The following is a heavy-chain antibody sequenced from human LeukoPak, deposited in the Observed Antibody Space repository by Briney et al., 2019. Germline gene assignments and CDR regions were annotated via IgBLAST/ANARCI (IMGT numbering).Heavy chain of an antibody. V-gene: IGHV3-11*06. CDR1: GFTFSDYY. Sequence: KSGGPLRRSCAASGFTFSDYYMSWIRQAPGKGLEWVSYISSSSSYTKYADSLKGRFTVSIDNARNSLYLQMNSLRAEHTSVYHCATAPSCSGGSCSGWPDPRGQAPLVTAPS. CDR3: ATAPSCSGGSCSGWPDP. D-gene: IGHD2-15*01. J-gene: IGHJ1*01. CDR2: ISSSSSYT.